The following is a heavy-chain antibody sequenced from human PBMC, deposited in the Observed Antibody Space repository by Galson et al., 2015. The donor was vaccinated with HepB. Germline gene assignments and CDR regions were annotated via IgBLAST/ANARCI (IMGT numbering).Heavy chain of an antibody. CDR1: GFTFSSYG. D-gene: IGHD4-17*01. V-gene: IGHV3-33*01. J-gene: IGHJ4*02. CDR3: ARDRLNESGDMR. Sequence: SLRLSCAASGFTFSSYGMHWVRQAPGQGLEWVAVIWYDGSNKYYADSVKGRFTISRDNSKNTLYLQMNSLRSEDTAVYYCARDRLNESGDMRWGQGTLVTVSS. CDR2: IWYDGSNK.